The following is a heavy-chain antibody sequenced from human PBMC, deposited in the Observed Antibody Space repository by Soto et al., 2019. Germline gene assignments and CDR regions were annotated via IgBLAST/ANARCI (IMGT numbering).Heavy chain of an antibody. CDR3: AAEEYCSGGSCGSY. CDR2: IVVGSGNT. J-gene: IGHJ4*02. Sequence: GASVKVSCKASGFTFTSPAVQWVRQARGQRLEWIGWIVVGSGNTNYAQKFQERVTITRDMSTSTAYMELSSLRSEDTAVYYCAAEEYCSGGSCGSYWGQGTRVTFSS. CDR1: GFTFTSPA. V-gene: IGHV1-58*01. D-gene: IGHD2-15*01.